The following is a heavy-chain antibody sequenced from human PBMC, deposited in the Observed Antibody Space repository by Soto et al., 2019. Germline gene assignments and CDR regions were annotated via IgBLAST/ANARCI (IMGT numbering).Heavy chain of an antibody. Sequence: EVQLLESGGGLVQPGGSLRLSCAASGFTFSSYAMSWVRQAPGKGLEWVSAISGSGGSTYYADSVKGRFTISRDNSKNTLYLQMNSLRAEDTAVYYCAKDRLLWFGESLYYFDYWGQGTLVTVSS. V-gene: IGHV3-23*01. CDR2: ISGSGGST. CDR3: AKDRLLWFGESLYYFDY. CDR1: GFTFSSYA. J-gene: IGHJ4*02. D-gene: IGHD3-10*01.